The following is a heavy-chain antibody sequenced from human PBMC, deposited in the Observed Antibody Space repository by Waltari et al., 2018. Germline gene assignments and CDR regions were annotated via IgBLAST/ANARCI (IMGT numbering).Heavy chain of an antibody. CDR2: FEPEDGEK. CDR3: ATVRIAAAGYYYYGMDV. Sequence: QVQLVQSGAEVKKPGASVKVSCKVSGYPLTELSMHWVRQAPGKGLGWMGGFEPEDGEKINAQKFQGRVTMTEETSTDTAYMELSSLRSEDTAVYYCATVRIAAAGYYYYGMDVWGQGTTVTVSS. V-gene: IGHV1-24*01. J-gene: IGHJ6*02. D-gene: IGHD6-13*01. CDR1: GYPLTELS.